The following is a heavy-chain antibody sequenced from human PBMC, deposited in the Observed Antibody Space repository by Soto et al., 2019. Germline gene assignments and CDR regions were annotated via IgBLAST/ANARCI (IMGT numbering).Heavy chain of an antibody. CDR3: AKGIAAAYNWFDP. V-gene: IGHV4-59*01. D-gene: IGHD6-13*01. Sequence: SETLSLTCTVSGGSISSYYWSWIRQPPGKGLEWIWYIYYSGSTNCNPSRKSRVTISVDTSKNQFSLKLSSVTAADTAVYYCAKGIAAAYNWFDPWGQGTLVTVSS. CDR1: GGSISSYY. J-gene: IGHJ5*02. CDR2: IYYSGST.